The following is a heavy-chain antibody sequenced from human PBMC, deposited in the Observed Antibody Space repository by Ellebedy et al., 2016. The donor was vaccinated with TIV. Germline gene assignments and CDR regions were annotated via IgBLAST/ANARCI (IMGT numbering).Heavy chain of an antibody. J-gene: IGHJ6*02. Sequence: AASVKVSCKASVYTFRGYLIHWMRQAPGQGLAWMGWINPDSGGTNYAQKLQGRVTMTTDTSTSTAYMELRSLRSDDTAVYYCAREDGIAAAGIYGMDVWGQGTTVTVSS. D-gene: IGHD6-13*01. CDR1: VYTFRGYL. CDR3: AREDGIAAAGIYGMDV. CDR2: INPDSGGT. V-gene: IGHV1-18*01.